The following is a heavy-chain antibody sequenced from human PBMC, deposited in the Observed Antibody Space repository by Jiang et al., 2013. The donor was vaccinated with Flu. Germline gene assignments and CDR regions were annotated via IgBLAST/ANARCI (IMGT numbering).Heavy chain of an antibody. D-gene: IGHD3-10*01. CDR3: AKLYYYGSGSYSPLDY. CDR1: GFTFSSYA. V-gene: IGHV3-23*01. CDR2: ISDSGGST. Sequence: PGGSLRLSCAASGFTFSSYAMSWVRQAPGKGLEWVSTISDSGGSTYYVDSVKGRFTISRDNSKNTLYLQMNSLRAEDTAVYYCAKLYYYGSGSYSPLDYWGQGTLVTVSS. J-gene: IGHJ4*02.